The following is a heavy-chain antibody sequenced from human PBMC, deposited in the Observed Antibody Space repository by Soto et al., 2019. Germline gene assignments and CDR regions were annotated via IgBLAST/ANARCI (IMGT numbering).Heavy chain of an antibody. Sequence: QVQLVQSGAEVKKPGASVKDSCRASGYTFTTYAINWVRQAPGQGLEWMGWNSVYNGNTKYAQNLQGRVTMTTDTSTSTAYMELRSLRSDDTAVYYCARDSVAARPGWFDPWGQGTLVTVSS. CDR3: ARDSVAARPGWFDP. CDR2: NSVYNGNT. D-gene: IGHD6-6*01. V-gene: IGHV1-18*01. J-gene: IGHJ5*02. CDR1: GYTFTTYA.